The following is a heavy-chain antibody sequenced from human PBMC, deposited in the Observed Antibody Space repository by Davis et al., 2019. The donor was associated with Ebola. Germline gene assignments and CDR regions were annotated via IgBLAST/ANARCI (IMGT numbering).Heavy chain of an antibody. J-gene: IGHJ6*02. CDR2: IYPGDSDT. D-gene: IGHD5-12*01. V-gene: IGHV5-51*01. CDR1: GYSFTSYW. Sequence: GGSLRLSCKGFGYSFTSYWIGWVRQMPGKGLEWMGIIYPGDSDTRYSPSFQGQVTISADKSISTAYLQWSSLKASDTAMYYCARSAYSGYDFSPHYYYYGIDVWGQGTTVTVSS. CDR3: ARSAYSGYDFSPHYYYYGIDV.